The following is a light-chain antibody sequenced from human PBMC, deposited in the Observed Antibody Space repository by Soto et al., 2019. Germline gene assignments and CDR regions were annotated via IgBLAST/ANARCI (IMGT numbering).Light chain of an antibody. J-gene: IGKJ2*01. CDR2: AAS. CDR3: QQYGSSPMYT. V-gene: IGKV3-20*01. CDR1: QSVSSSY. Sequence: EIVLTQSPGTLSLSPGERATLSCRASQSVSSSYLAWYQQKPGQATRLLIYAASSRATGIPDRFSSSGSGTNFTLTISRLEPEDFAVYYCQQYGSSPMYTFGQGTKLEIK.